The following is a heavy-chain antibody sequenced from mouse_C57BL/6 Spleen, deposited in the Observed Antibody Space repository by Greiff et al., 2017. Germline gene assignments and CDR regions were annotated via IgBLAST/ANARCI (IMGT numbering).Heavy chain of an antibody. CDR1: GFTFSDYY. Sequence: EVMLVESEGGLVQPGSSMKLSCTASGFTFSDYYMAWVRQVPEKGLEWVANINYDGSSTYYLDSLKSRFIISRDNAKNILYLQMSSLKSEDTATYYCARGAYSNLLDYWGQGTTLTVSS. CDR3: ARGAYSNLLDY. J-gene: IGHJ2*01. CDR2: INYDGSST. D-gene: IGHD2-5*01. V-gene: IGHV5-16*01.